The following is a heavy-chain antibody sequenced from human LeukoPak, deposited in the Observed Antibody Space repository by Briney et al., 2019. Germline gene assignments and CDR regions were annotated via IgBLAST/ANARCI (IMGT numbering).Heavy chain of an antibody. Sequence: SETLSLTCTVSGFSISTSNYYWGWLRQPPGKGLDWIGNIFYSGSTYYSPSLRSRVTISLDTSRNQFSLKLNSVTAADTAVYTCAQSNCYGLVDIWGQGTMVTVSS. V-gene: IGHV4-39*07. CDR1: GFSISTSNYY. CDR3: AQSNCYGLVDI. D-gene: IGHD3-10*01. J-gene: IGHJ3*02. CDR2: IFYSGST.